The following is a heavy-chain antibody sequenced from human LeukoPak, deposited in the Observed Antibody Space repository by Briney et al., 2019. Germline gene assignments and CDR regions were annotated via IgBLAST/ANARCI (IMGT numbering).Heavy chain of an antibody. D-gene: IGHD3-10*01. CDR1: GGSFSGYY. CDR3: ARGQNLWFGELWGL. J-gene: IGHJ4*02. Sequence: SSETLSLTCAVYGGSFSGYYWSWIRQPPGKGLEWIGEINHSGSTNYNPSLKSRVTISVDTSKHQFSLKLSSVTAADTAVYYCARGQNLWFGELWGLWGQGTLVTVSS. V-gene: IGHV4-34*01. CDR2: INHSGST.